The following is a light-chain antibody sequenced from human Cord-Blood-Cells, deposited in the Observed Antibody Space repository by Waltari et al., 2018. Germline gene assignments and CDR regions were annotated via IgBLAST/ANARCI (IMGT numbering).Light chain of an antibody. J-gene: IGKJ2*01. V-gene: IGKV1-39*01. CDR3: QQSYSTPRT. Sequence: DTQMTHSPPSLSASVGDRVTITCRASQSISSYLNWYQQKPEKAPKLLIYAASTLQSGVPSRFSGSGSGTDFTLTISSLQPEDFATYYGQQSYSTPRTFGQGTKLEIK. CDR2: AAS. CDR1: QSISSY.